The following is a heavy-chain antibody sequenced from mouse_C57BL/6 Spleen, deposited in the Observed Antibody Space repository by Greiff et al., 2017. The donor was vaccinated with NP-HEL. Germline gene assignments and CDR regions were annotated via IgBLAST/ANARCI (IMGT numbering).Heavy chain of an antibody. CDR1: GYTFTSYG. CDR3: AVKVAY. V-gene: IGHV1-81*01. J-gene: IGHJ3*01. CDR2: IYPRSGNT. Sequence: VKLQQSGAELARPGASVKLSCKASGYTFTSYGISWVKQRTGQGLEWIGEIYPRSGNTYYNEKFKGKATLTADKSSSTAYMELRSLTSEDSAVYFCAVKVAYWGQGTLVTVSA.